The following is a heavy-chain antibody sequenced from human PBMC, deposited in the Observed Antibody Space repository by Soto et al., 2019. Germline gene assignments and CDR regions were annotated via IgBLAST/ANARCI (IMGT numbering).Heavy chain of an antibody. CDR3: ARVPGQGLEWLLPARYNWFDP. Sequence: QVQLQESGPGLVKPSQTLSLTCTVSGGSISSGDYYWSWIRQPPGKGLEWIGYIYYSGSTYYNPSLKSRVTISVDTSKNQFSLKLSSVTAADTAVYYCARVPGQGLEWLLPARYNWFDPWGQGTLVTVSS. CDR2: IYYSGST. CDR1: GGSISSGDYY. J-gene: IGHJ5*02. D-gene: IGHD3-3*01. V-gene: IGHV4-30-4*01.